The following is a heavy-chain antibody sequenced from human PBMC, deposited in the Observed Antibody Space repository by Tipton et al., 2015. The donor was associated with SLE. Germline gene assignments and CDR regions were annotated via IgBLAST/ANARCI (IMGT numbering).Heavy chain of an antibody. CDR1: GFTVSSNY. CDR2: IYSGGST. V-gene: IGHV3-53*05. Sequence: SLRLSCAASGFTVSSNYMSWVRQAPGKGLEWVSVIYSGGSTYYADSVKGRFTISRDYSKNTLYLQMNSLRAEDTAVYYCARVLGGLGLFDYWGQGTLVTVSS. D-gene: IGHD2-15*01. J-gene: IGHJ4*02. CDR3: ARVLGGLGLFDY.